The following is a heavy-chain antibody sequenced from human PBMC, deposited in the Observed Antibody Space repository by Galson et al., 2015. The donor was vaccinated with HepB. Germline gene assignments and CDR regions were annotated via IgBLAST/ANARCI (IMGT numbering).Heavy chain of an antibody. D-gene: IGHD1-26*01. CDR2: INPNSGGT. V-gene: IGHV1-2*06. CDR1: GYTFTGYY. J-gene: IGHJ6*03. CDR3: ARDGSGSYWHYYYMDV. Sequence: SVKVSCKASGYTFTGYYMHWVRQAPGQGLEWMGRINPNSGGTNYAQKFQGRVTMTRDTSISTAYMELSRLRSDDTAVYYCARDGSGSYWHYYYMDVWGKGTTVTVSS.